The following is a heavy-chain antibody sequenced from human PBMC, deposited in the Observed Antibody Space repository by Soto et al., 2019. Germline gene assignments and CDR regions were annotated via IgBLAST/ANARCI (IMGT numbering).Heavy chain of an antibody. Sequence: SVKVSCKASGGAFGRYSVSWVRQAPGQGLEWIGGVIPVFNTSNYSLRFQGRVAIFADLSTSTVFMELRSLRSEDTALYYCARGDEMTAVTIFEYWGQGTLVTVSS. CDR2: VIPVFNTS. V-gene: IGHV1-69*13. D-gene: IGHD4-17*01. CDR3: ARGDEMTAVTIFEY. CDR1: GGAFGRYS. J-gene: IGHJ4*02.